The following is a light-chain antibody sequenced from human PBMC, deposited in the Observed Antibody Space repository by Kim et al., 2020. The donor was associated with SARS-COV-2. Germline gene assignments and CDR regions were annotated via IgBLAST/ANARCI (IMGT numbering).Light chain of an antibody. CDR3: QQANHFPYT. CDR2: GAS. Sequence: DIEMTQSPSSVSASVGDRVTFTCRASQDVASWLAWYKQEPGKAPRLLIYGASNLQGGVPSRFRGSGSGTDFTLTISGLQPEDFATYYCQQANHFPYTFGQGTKLEI. V-gene: IGKV1-12*01. J-gene: IGKJ2*01. CDR1: QDVASW.